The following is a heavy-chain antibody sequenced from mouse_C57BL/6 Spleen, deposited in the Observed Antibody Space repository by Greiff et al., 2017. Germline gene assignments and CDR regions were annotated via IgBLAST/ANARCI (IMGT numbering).Heavy chain of an antibody. Sequence: VQRVESGAELVRPGASVTLSCKASGYTFTDYEMHWVKQTPVHGLEWIGAIDPETGGTAYNQKFKGKAILTADKSSSTAYMELRSLTSEDSAVDYCTRGELGQNYYFDYWGQGTTLTVSS. D-gene: IGHD4-1*01. CDR3: TRGELGQNYYFDY. J-gene: IGHJ2*01. V-gene: IGHV1-15*01. CDR1: GYTFTDYE. CDR2: IDPETGGT.